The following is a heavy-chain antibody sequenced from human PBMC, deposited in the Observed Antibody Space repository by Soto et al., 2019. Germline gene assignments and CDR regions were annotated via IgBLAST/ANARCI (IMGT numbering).Heavy chain of an antibody. CDR3: ARDWAAAGPLDY. Sequence: GASVKVSCKASGYTFTSYAIHWVRQAPGQRLEWMGWISAYNGNTNYAQKLQGRVTMTTDTSTSTAYMELRSLRSDDTAVYYCARDWAAAGPLDYWGQGTLVTVSS. V-gene: IGHV1-18*01. CDR2: ISAYNGNT. D-gene: IGHD6-13*01. J-gene: IGHJ4*02. CDR1: GYTFTSYA.